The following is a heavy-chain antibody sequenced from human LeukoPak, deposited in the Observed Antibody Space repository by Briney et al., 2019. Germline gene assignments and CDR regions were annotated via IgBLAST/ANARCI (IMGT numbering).Heavy chain of an antibody. CDR1: GFTFDDYG. V-gene: IGHV3-20*04. D-gene: IGHD2-15*01. CDR3: ARAVVPFDY. Sequence: GGSLRLSCAASGFTFDDYGMSWVRQAPGKGLEWVSGINWNGGSTGYADAVKGRFTISRHDSTNTLYLQMNSLRAEDTAVYYCARAVVPFDYWGQGTLVTVSS. J-gene: IGHJ4*02. CDR2: INWNGGST.